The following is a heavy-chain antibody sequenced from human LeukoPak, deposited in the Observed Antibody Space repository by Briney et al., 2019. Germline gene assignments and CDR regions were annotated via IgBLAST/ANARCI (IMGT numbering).Heavy chain of an antibody. V-gene: IGHV3-7*01. CDR2: IKQDGSEK. CDR1: GFTFSSYW. D-gene: IGHD5-12*01. J-gene: IGHJ4*02. CDR3: AKGGYSGYDAMGY. Sequence: GGSLRLSCAASGFTFSSYWMSWVRQAPGKGLEWVANIKQDGSEKYYVDSVKGRFTISRDNAKNSLYLQMNSLRAEDTAVDYCAKGGYSGYDAMGYWGQGTLVTVSS.